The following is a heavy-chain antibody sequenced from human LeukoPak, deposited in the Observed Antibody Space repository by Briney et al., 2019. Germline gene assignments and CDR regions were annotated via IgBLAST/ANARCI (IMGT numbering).Heavy chain of an antibody. CDR1: GFTFSSYW. Sequence: PGGSLRLSCAASGFTFSSYWMHWVRHVPGKGRVWVSRINSDGRETNHADSVKARFTISRDNAKNTLYLQMNSLRAEDTAVYYCAREWFGEFSHGVAYMDVWGKGTTVTVSS. CDR2: INSDGRET. V-gene: IGHV3-74*01. CDR3: AREWFGEFSHGVAYMDV. J-gene: IGHJ6*03. D-gene: IGHD3-10*01.